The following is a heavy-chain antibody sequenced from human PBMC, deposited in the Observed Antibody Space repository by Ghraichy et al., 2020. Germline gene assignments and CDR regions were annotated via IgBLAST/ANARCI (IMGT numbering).Heavy chain of an antibody. D-gene: IGHD1-26*01. V-gene: IGHV4-34*01. CDR3: ARFFGGSYFKYDY. CDR1: GGSFSGYY. J-gene: IGHJ4*02. Sequence: AETLSLTCAVYGGSFSGYYWSWIRQPPGKGLEWIGEINHSGSTNYNPSLKSRVTISVDTSKNQFSLKLSSVTAADTAVYYCARFFGGSYFKYDYWGQGTLVTVSS. CDR2: INHSGST.